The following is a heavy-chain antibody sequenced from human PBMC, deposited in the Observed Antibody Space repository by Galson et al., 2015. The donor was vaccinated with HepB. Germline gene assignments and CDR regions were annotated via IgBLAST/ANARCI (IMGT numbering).Heavy chain of an antibody. CDR2: IYYSGST. D-gene: IGHD3-16*02. CDR3: ARRGVMITFGGVIVGGNAFDI. CDR1: GGSISSSSYY. V-gene: IGHV4-39*01. Sequence: SETLSLTCTVSGGSISSSSYYWGWIRQPPGKGLEWIGSIYYSGSTYYNPSLKSRVTISVDTSKNQFSLKLSSVTAADTAVYYCARRGVMITFGGVIVGGNAFDIWGQGTMVTVSS. J-gene: IGHJ3*02.